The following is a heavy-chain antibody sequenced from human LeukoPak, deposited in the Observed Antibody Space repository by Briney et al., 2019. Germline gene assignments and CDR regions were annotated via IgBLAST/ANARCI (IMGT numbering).Heavy chain of an antibody. D-gene: IGHD5-12*01. V-gene: IGHV3-7*01. J-gene: IGHJ4*02. CDR2: IKQDGSEK. CDR1: GFTFSSYW. CDR3: ARVLGYPRYFDY. Sequence: PGGSLRLSXAASGFTFSSYWMSWVRQAPGKGLEWVANIKQDGSEKYYVDSVKGRFTISRDDAKNSLYLQMNSLRAEDTAVYYCARVLGYPRYFDYWGQGTLVTVSS.